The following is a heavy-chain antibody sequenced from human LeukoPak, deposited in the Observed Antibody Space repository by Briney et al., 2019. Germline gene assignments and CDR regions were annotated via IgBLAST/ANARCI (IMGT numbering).Heavy chain of an antibody. D-gene: IGHD3-16*01. CDR1: GGSISSSSYY. Sequence: PSETLSLTCTVSGGSISSSSYYWGWIRQPPGKGLEWIGSIYYSGSTYCNPSLKSRVTISVDTSKNQFSLKLSSVTAADTAVYYCARQPYDYVWGSYGIDLDYWGQGTLVTVSS. CDR3: ARQPYDYVWGSYGIDLDY. CDR2: IYYSGST. J-gene: IGHJ4*02. V-gene: IGHV4-39*01.